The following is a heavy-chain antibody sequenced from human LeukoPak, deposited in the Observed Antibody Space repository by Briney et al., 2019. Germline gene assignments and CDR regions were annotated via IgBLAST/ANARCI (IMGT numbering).Heavy chain of an antibody. CDR1: GFSLTTYA. CDR3: ARDGAAGKQWPNYYYYYYMDV. Sequence: GGSLRLSCAASGFSLTTYAMGWVRQAPGKGLEWVSVISDRGDNTYYGDSVKGRFTISRDNAKNSLYLQMNSLRAEDTAVYYCARDGAAGKQWPNYYYYYYMDVWGKGTTVTVSS. D-gene: IGHD6-19*01. CDR2: ISDRGDNT. V-gene: IGHV3-23*01. J-gene: IGHJ6*03.